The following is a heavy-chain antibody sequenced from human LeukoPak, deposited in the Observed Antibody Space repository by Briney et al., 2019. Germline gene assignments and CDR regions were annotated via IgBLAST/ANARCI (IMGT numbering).Heavy chain of an antibody. D-gene: IGHD4-17*01. CDR3: ARGATVTTMDYYYYYMDV. V-gene: IGHV4-34*01. J-gene: IGHJ6*03. CDR1: GGSFSGYY. Sequence: SETLSLTCAVYGGSFSGYYWSWVRQPPGKGLEWIGEINHSGSTNYNPSLKRRVTISVDTYKNQFSLKLSSVPAADTAVYYCARGATVTTMDYYYYYMDVWGKGTTVTVSS. CDR2: INHSGST.